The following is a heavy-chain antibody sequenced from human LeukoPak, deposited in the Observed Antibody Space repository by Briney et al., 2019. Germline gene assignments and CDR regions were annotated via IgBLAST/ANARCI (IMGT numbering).Heavy chain of an antibody. CDR3: ARVPSGGPFDY. J-gene: IGHJ4*02. V-gene: IGHV1-18*01. D-gene: IGHD2-15*01. CDR1: GYTFTSYG. Sequence: ASVKVSCKASGYTFTSYGITWVRQAPGQGLEWMGWISAYNGNTNYAQRLQGRVTMTTDTSTSTAYMELRSLTSDDTAVYYCARVPSGGPFDYWGQGTLVTVSS. CDR2: ISAYNGNT.